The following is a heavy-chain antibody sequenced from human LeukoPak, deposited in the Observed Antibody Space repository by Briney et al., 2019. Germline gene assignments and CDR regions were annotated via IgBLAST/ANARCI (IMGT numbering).Heavy chain of an antibody. J-gene: IGHJ4*02. Sequence: GGSLRLSCAASGFTFSSYSMNWVRQAPGKGLERVSYISSSSSTIYYADSVKGRFTISRDNAKNSLHLQMNSLRAEDTAVYYCARVSYDFWSGYYTDYWGQGTLVTVSS. CDR2: ISSSSSTI. D-gene: IGHD3-3*01. CDR3: ARVSYDFWSGYYTDY. CDR1: GFTFSSYS. V-gene: IGHV3-48*01.